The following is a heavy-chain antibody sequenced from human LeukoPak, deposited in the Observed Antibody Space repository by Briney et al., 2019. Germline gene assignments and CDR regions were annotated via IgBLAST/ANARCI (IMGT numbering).Heavy chain of an antibody. J-gene: IGHJ6*02. Sequence: GGSLRLSCAASGFTFSTYAMSWVRLAPGKGLEWVPGISGSGGSTYYADSVKGRFTSSRDNSNNTLYVQMNGLRVEDTAVYYCAKSGGLSGSGRLAMDVWGQGTTVTVSS. V-gene: IGHV3-23*01. D-gene: IGHD3-10*01. CDR2: ISGSGGST. CDR1: GFTFSTYA. CDR3: AKSGGLSGSGRLAMDV.